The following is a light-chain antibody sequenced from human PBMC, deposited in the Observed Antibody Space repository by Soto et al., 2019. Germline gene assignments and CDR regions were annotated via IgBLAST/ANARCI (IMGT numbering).Light chain of an antibody. CDR2: KDT. V-gene: IGLV3-25*02. CDR3: QSSDDTGDYYL. Sequence: SSPLTHPTSLPVSPGPPARITCSGDELSKQYSFWYQQKPGQAPVLVIYKDTERASGIPERFSGSSSGTTVTLTISGVRAEDEATYYCQSSDDTGDYYLFGPGTKVTVL. J-gene: IGLJ1*01. CDR1: ELSKQY.